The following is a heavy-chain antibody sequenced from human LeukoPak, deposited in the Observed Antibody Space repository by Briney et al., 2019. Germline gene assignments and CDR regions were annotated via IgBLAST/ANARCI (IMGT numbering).Heavy chain of an antibody. V-gene: IGHV3-30-3*01. CDR1: GFTFSNYD. CDR3: ARTPPTYYGSGPYYFDY. D-gene: IGHD3-10*01. CDR2: ISSDGSNE. Sequence: PGGSLRLSCAASGFTFSNYDMHWVRQAPGRGLEWVAFISSDGSNEYYGDSVKGRFTIYRDNLILYLRMNSLRTEDTAVYFCARTPPTYYGSGPYYFDYWGQGTLVTVSS. J-gene: IGHJ4*02.